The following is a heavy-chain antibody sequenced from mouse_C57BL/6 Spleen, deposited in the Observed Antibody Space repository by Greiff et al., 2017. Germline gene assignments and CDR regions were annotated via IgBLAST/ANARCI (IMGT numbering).Heavy chain of an antibody. Sequence: QVQLQQPGAELVKPGASVKLSCKASGYTFTSYWMHWVKQRPGQGLEWIGMIHPNSGSTNYNEKFKSKATLTVDKSSSTAYMQLSSLTSEDSAVYYCARKYDYGAFAYWGQGTLVTVSA. V-gene: IGHV1-64*01. CDR1: GYTFTSYW. CDR3: ARKYDYGAFAY. D-gene: IGHD2-4*01. J-gene: IGHJ3*01. CDR2: IHPNSGST.